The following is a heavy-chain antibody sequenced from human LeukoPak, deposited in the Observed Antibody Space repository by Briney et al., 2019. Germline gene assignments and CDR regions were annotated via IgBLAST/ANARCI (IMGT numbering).Heavy chain of an antibody. CDR2: ISYDGTNK. D-gene: IGHD3-16*01. Sequence: TGGSLRLSCAASGFTFSSYAMHWVRQAPGKGLEWVALISYDGTNKYYADSVKGRFTTSRDNSKNTLYLHMNSLRAEDTAVYYCAKVGDNWDFDYWGQGTLVSVSS. V-gene: IGHV3-30*18. J-gene: IGHJ4*02. CDR3: AKVGDNWDFDY. CDR1: GFTFSSYA.